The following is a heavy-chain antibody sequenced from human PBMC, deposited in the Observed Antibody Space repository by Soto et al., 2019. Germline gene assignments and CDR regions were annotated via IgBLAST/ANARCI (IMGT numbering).Heavy chain of an antibody. D-gene: IGHD2-15*01. J-gene: IGHJ1*01. Sequence: ASVKVSCKASGYRFTAYSMHGVRLAALRGLEWMGVVNPSGGSTKYAQNFQGRVTMTRDTSTTTIYMELSSLRSDDTAIYYCAREENCSGCTGYSEYFHRWGQVTLVTVSS. CDR1: GYRFTAYS. CDR2: VNPSGGST. V-gene: IGHV1-46*01. CDR3: AREENCSGCTGYSEYFHR.